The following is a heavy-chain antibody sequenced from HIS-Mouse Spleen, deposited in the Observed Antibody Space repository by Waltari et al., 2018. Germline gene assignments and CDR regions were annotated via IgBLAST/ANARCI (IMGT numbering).Heavy chain of an antibody. CDR2: VCYSGST. D-gene: IGHD6-13*01. Sequence: QLQLQESGPGLVKPSETLSLTCTVPGGSISISSYYWGWIRQPPGKGLEWIGSVCYSGSTYYDPDRKRRVTTSVDTSKNQFSLKMSSVTAADTAVYYCAREIPYSSSWYDWYFDLWGRGTLVTVSS. V-gene: IGHV4-39*07. CDR1: GGSISISSYY. CDR3: AREIPYSSSWYDWYFDL. J-gene: IGHJ2*01.